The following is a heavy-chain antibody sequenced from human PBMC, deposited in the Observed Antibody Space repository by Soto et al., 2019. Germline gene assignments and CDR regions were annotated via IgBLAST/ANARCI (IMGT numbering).Heavy chain of an antibody. CDR2: TSYDGSKK. CDR1: SFTFRSYG. V-gene: IGHV3-30*18. CDR3: AKEGGLSGSYYISSSYYFYY. Sequence: PGGSLRLSCAASSFTFRSYGMHWVRRAPGKGLEWVAITSYDGSKKYYADFVKGRFTISRDNSKNTLYLQMNSLRAEDTSVYYCAKEGGLSGSYYISSSYYFYYWGQGTLVTVSS. J-gene: IGHJ4*02. D-gene: IGHD1-26*01.